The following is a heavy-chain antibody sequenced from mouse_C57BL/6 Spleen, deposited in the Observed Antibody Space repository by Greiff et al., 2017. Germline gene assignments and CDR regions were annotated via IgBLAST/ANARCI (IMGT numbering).Heavy chain of an antibody. D-gene: IGHD2-5*01. CDR3: ARGSNYHWYFEV. J-gene: IGHJ1*03. V-gene: IGHV1-82*01. CDR2: IYPGDGDT. CDR1: GYAFSSYW. Sequence: QVQLKESGPELVKPGASVKISCKASGYAFSSYWMNWVKQRPGKGLEWIGRIYPGDGDTNYNGKFKGKATLTADKSSSTAYIQLSSLTSEASAVYCCARGSNYHWYFEVWGTGTTVTVSS.